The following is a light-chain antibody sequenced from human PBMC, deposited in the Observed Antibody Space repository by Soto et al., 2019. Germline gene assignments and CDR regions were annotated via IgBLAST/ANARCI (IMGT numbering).Light chain of an antibody. CDR1: RSIGST. Sequence: EVVMTQSPATLSVSPGERATLSCRASRSIGSTLAWYQQKPGQTPRLLIYDTSTWATGVPARFIGSASGTEFTLTITRLQSEDFAVYYYQHYVNWPLTFGGGTRVEHK. CDR2: DTS. CDR3: QHYVNWPLT. V-gene: IGKV3-15*01. J-gene: IGKJ4*01.